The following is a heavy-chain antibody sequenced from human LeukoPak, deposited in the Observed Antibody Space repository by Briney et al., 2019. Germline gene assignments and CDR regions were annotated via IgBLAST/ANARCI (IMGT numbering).Heavy chain of an antibody. CDR1: GFTFSSYW. CDR3: ARDGDAFWFDP. Sequence: GGSLRLSCAASGFTFSSYWMSWVRQAPGKGLERVANIKQDGSEKYYVDSVKGRFTISRDNAKNSLYLQMNSLRAEDTAVYYCARDGDAFWFDPWGQGTLVTVSS. J-gene: IGHJ5*02. D-gene: IGHD7-27*01. CDR2: IKQDGSEK. V-gene: IGHV3-7*01.